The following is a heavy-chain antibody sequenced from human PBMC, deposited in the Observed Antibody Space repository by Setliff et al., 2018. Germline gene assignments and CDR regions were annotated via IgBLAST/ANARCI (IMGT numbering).Heavy chain of an antibody. CDR2: INHSGST. V-gene: IGHV4-34*01. CDR3: ARGQAGNYYYYMDV. CDR1: GGSFSDYY. Sequence: SETLSLTCGASGGSFSDYYWSWIRQTPGKGLEWIGEINHSGSTKCNPSLKSRVTISVDTSKSQFSLKLSSVTAADTAVYYCARGQAGNYYYYMDVWGKGTTVTVSS. J-gene: IGHJ6*03.